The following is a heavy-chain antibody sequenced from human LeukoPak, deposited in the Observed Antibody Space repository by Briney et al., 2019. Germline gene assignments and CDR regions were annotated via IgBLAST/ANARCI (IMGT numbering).Heavy chain of an antibody. Sequence: GGSLRLSCAASGFTFSSYSMNWVRQAPGKGLEWVSSISSSSSYIYYADSVKGRFTISRDNAKNSLYLQMNSLRAEDTAVYYCARLVAAGNFDYWGQGTLVTVSS. CDR1: GFTFSSYS. CDR2: ISSSSSYI. D-gene: IGHD6-13*01. J-gene: IGHJ4*02. V-gene: IGHV3-21*01. CDR3: ARLVAAGNFDY.